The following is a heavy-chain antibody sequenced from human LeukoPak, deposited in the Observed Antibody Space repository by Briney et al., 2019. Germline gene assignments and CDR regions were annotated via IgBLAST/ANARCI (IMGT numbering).Heavy chain of an antibody. CDR3: ATFHEEMATTEFDN. V-gene: IGHV3-11*01. Sequence: KPGGSLRLSCEASGFRFSEYFMSWIRQAPGKGPEWVSYIASSESTVYYIDSVKGRFTISRDNAKNSLYLEMTNLRPEDTAVYYCATFHEEMATTEFDNWGQGTSVTVTS. J-gene: IGHJ4*02. D-gene: IGHD5-24*01. CDR2: IASSESTV. CDR1: GFRFSEYF.